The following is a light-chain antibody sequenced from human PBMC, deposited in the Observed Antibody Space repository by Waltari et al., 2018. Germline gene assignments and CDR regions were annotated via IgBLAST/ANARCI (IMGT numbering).Light chain of an antibody. J-gene: IGKJ4*01. CDR2: RAS. V-gene: IGKV1-5*03. CDR1: QSISTW. Sequence: TCRASQSISTWLAWYQQKPGEAPKLLIYRASSLESGVPSRFSGSGSGTDFTLTISSLQPDDLATYYCQQYYNFPLTFG. CDR3: QQYYNFPLT.